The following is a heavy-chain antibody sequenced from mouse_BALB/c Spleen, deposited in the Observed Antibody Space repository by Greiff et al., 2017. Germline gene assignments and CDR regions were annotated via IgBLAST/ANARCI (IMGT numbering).Heavy chain of an antibody. J-gene: IGHJ2*01. Sequence: VQLQQPGAELVKPGASVKLSCKASGYTFTSYWMHWVQQRPGQGLEWIGEINPSNGRTNYNEKFKSKATLTVDKSSSTAYMQLSSLTSEDSAVYYCAREGDYDDFDYWGQGTTLTVSS. CDR1: GYTFTSYW. CDR2: INPSNGRT. V-gene: IGHV1S81*02. D-gene: IGHD2-4*01. CDR3: AREGDYDDFDY.